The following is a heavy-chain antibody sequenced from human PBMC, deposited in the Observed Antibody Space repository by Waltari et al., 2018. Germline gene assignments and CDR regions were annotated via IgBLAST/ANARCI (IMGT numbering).Heavy chain of an antibody. CDR3: ARVPMVRGVLAFMDV. D-gene: IGHD3-10*01. CDR1: GYSISSGYS. J-gene: IGHJ6*02. V-gene: IGHV4-38-2*01. CDR2: IYHNGST. Sequence: QVQLQESGPGLVKPSETLSLTCAVSGYSISSGYSWGWIRQPPGKGLEWIGKIYHNGSTYYNPSLKSRVTISVDTSKNQFSLKLSSVTAADTAVYYCARVPMVRGVLAFMDVWGQGTTVTVSS.